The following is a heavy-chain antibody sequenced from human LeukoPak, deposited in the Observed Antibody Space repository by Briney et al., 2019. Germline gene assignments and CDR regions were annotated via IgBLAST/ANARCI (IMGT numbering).Heavy chain of an antibody. Sequence: GGSLRLSCTVSGFTVSSNSMSWVRQAPGKGLEWVSFIYSGGNTHYSDSVKGRFTISRDNSKNTVYLQMNSLRAEDTAVYYCARRAGGYSHPHDYWGQGTLVTVSS. D-gene: IGHD4-23*01. CDR2: IYSGGNT. J-gene: IGHJ4*02. V-gene: IGHV3-53*01. CDR3: ARRAGGYSHPHDY. CDR1: GFTVSSNS.